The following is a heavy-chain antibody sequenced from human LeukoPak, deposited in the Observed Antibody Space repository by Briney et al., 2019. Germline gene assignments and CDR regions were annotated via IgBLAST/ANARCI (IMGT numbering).Heavy chain of an antibody. CDR1: GGSISSYY. CDR2: IYSSGTT. D-gene: IGHD2-2*01. V-gene: IGHV4-4*07. CDR3: SRQGYTASYYFLDY. J-gene: IGHJ4*02. Sequence: SETLSLTCTVSGGSISSYYWGWVRQPAGKGLEWIGRIYSSGTTNYNPSLKSRLTMSVDTSKNQFSLKLRSVTAADTAIYYCSRQGYTASYYFLDYWSQGTLVTVSS.